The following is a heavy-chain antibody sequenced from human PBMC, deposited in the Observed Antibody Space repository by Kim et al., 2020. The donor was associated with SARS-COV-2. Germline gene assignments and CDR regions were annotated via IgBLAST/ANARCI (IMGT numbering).Heavy chain of an antibody. J-gene: IGHJ4*02. D-gene: IGHD6-19*01. V-gene: IGHV3-43*01. Sequence: YADSVKGRFTISRDNSENSLYLDMRGLRIEDTAIYYCAKDPRTSGWYYLDSWGQGTLVTVSS. CDR3: AKDPRTSGWYYLDS.